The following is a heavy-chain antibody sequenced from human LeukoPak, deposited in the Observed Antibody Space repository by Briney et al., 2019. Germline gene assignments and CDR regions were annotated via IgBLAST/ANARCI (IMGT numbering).Heavy chain of an antibody. J-gene: IGHJ5*02. D-gene: IGHD2-2*01. CDR1: GGSFSGYY. V-gene: IGHV4-34*01. CDR2: INHSGST. Sequence: SETLSLTCAVYGGSFSGYYWSWIRQPPGKGLEWTGEINHSGSTNYNPSLKSRVTISVDTSKNQFSLKLSSVTAADTAVYYCARERTSCSGWFGPWGQGTLVTVSS. CDR3: ARERTSCSGWFGP.